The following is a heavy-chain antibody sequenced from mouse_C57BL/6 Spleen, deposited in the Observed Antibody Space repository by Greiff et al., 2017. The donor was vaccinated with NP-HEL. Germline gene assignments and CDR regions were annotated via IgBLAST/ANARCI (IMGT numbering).Heavy chain of an antibody. CDR3: TRIRRGRFDD. D-gene: IGHD2-12*01. Sequence: EVQLQQSGAELVRPGASVKLSCTASGFNIKDDYMHWVQQRPEQGLEWIGWIDPETGDTEYASKFQGKATITADTSSNTAYLQLSGLTSEDTAVYYCTRIRRGRFDDWGQGTTLAVSS. V-gene: IGHV14-4*01. CDR1: GFNIKDDY. CDR2: IDPETGDT. J-gene: IGHJ2*01.